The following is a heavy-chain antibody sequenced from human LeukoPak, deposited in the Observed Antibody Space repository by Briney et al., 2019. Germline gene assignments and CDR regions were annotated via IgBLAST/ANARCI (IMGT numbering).Heavy chain of an antibody. J-gene: IGHJ4*02. CDR3: AREIMGGTFDY. Sequence: KSGGSLRLSGAASGFTFSTYSMNWVRQAPGKGLEWVSSITSSSDSKYYADSIKGRFTISRDNARNSLHLQMNSLRADDTALYYCAREIMGGTFDYWGQGALVTVSS. CDR1: GFTFSTYS. V-gene: IGHV3-21*01. CDR2: ITSSSDSK. D-gene: IGHD1-26*01.